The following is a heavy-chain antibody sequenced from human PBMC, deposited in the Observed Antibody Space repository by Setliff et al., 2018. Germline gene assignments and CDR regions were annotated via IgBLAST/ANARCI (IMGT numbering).Heavy chain of an antibody. Sequence: LRLSCAASGFTFSYYWMSWFRQAPGKGLEWVANIQQDGSEKYHVDSVMGRFTISRDNAKNTLYLQMNSLRAEDTAVYYCARARYCSSTSCYYYYYMDVWGKGTTVTVSS. CDR3: ARARYCSSTSCYYYYYMDV. CDR1: GFTFSYYW. CDR2: IQQDGSEK. J-gene: IGHJ6*03. V-gene: IGHV3-7*01. D-gene: IGHD2-2*01.